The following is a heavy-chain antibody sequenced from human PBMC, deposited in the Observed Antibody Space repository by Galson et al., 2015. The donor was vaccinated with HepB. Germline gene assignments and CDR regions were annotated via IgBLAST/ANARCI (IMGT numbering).Heavy chain of an antibody. Sequence: SETLSLTCAVYGGSFSGYYWSWIRQPPGKGLEWIGEINHSGSTNYNPSLKSRVTISVDTSKNQFSLKLSSVTAADTAVYYCARGPFRIGEFYYYYMDVWGKGTTVTVSS. CDR1: GGSFSGYY. CDR3: ARGPFRIGEFYYYYMDV. V-gene: IGHV4-34*01. D-gene: IGHD3-10*01. CDR2: INHSGST. J-gene: IGHJ6*03.